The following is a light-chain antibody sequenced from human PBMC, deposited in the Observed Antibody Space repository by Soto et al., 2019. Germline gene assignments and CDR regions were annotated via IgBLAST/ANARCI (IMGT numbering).Light chain of an antibody. V-gene: IGKV3-15*01. Sequence: EIVMTQSPATLSVSPGERATLSSSASQSVSSNLAWYQQKPGQAPRLLIYGASTRATGIPARFSGSGSGPEFTLTISSLQSEDFAVYYCQQYNNWPPWTFGKGTKV. CDR1: QSVSSN. CDR2: GAS. CDR3: QQYNNWPPWT. J-gene: IGKJ1*01.